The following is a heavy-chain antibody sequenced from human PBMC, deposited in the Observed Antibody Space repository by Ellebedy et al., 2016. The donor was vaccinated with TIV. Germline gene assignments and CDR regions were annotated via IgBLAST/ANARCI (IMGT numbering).Heavy chain of an antibody. J-gene: IGHJ6*02. CDR3: ARAHSASFSISAPEPYYGMDV. CDR2: ISSNGGST. V-gene: IGHV3-64*04. CDR1: GFTFSSYA. D-gene: IGHD1-14*01. Sequence: PGGSLRLSCSASGFTFSSYAMHWVRQAPGKGLEYVSAISSNGGSTYYADSVKGRFTISRDNSKNTLYLQMNSLRAEDTAVYYCARAHSASFSISAPEPYYGMDVWGQGTTVTVSS.